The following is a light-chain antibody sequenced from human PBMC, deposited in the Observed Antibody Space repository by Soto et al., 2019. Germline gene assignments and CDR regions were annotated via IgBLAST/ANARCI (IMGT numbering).Light chain of an antibody. J-gene: IGKJ4*01. CDR3: QHRVNWPPT. Sequence: EVVLTQSPASLSLSPGDRATLSCRADQSVSGFVGWYQQKPGQPPGLLLFDASSRASGVPHRFSAGGSGTDFTLISSSLQPEDFAVYYCQHRVNWPPTFGGGTKVEI. CDR1: QSVSGF. CDR2: DAS. V-gene: IGKV3-11*01.